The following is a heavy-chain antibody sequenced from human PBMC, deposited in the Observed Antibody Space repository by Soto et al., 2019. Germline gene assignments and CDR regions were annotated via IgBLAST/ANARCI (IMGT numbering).Heavy chain of an antibody. CDR3: ARLTPNPQDYYGMDV. CDR2: IYYSGST. Sequence: VSLTCTVSGGSISSSSYYWGWIRQPPGKGLEWIGSIYYSGSTYYNPSLKSRVTISVDTSKNQFSLKLSSVTAADTAVYYCARLTPNPQDYYGMDVWGQGTTVTVSS. CDR1: GGSISSSSYY. J-gene: IGHJ6*02. V-gene: IGHV4-39*01.